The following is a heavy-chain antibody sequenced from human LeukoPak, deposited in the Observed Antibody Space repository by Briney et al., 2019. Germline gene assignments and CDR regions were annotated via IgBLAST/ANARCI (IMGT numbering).Heavy chain of an antibody. CDR1: GGSFSGYY. CDR2: INHSGST. J-gene: IGHJ5*02. V-gene: IGHV4-34*01. Sequence: SKTLSLTCAVYGGSFSGYYWNWIREPPGKGLEWIGEINHSGSTNYNPSLKSRVTISVDTSKNQFSLKLSSVTAADTAVYYCARGHNWFDPWGQGTLVTVSS. CDR3: ARGHNWFDP.